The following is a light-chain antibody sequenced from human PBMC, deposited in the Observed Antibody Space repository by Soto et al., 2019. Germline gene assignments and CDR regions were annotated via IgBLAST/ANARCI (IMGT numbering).Light chain of an antibody. Sequence: EIVLTQSPGTLSLSPGERATLSCRASQNVRSNYLAWYQQKPGQAPRLLIYGASSRATGIPDRFSGSGSGTDFTLTISRLEPEDFAVYYCQQYVSAPWTFGQGTKVEIK. V-gene: IGKV3-20*01. J-gene: IGKJ1*01. CDR1: QNVRSNY. CDR3: QQYVSAPWT. CDR2: GAS.